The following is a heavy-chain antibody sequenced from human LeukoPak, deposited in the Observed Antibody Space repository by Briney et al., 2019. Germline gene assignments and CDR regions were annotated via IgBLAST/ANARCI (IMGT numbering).Heavy chain of an antibody. J-gene: IGHJ4*01. D-gene: IGHD3-10*01. CDR1: GYTFRNFY. Sequence: ASVKVSCKALGYTFRNFYIHWVRQAPGKGFEWMGWINADSGSTQYVQKFQGRVTMTRDTSTSTVYVGLDRLSSDDTAMYYCARAMSGDVFDYWGHGTLVIVSS. CDR2: INADSGST. V-gene: IGHV1-2*02. CDR3: ARAMSGDVFDY.